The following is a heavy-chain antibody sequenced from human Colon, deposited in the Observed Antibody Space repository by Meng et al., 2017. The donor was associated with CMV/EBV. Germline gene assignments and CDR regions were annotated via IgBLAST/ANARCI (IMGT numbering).Heavy chain of an antibody. CDR2: NNPSDDAT. V-gene: IGHV1-46*01. Sequence: ASVKVSCKATGDTFSSYYIHWVRQAPGQGLEWMGINNPSDDATNYARDFQGRVTMTRDTSISTAYMELTSLTSDDTAVFFCTRDNRRSDGWLQLTSRNWYFDLWGRGTLVTVSS. CDR1: GDTFSSYY. D-gene: IGHD5-24*01. CDR3: TRDNRRSDGWLQLTSRNWYFDL. J-gene: IGHJ2*01.